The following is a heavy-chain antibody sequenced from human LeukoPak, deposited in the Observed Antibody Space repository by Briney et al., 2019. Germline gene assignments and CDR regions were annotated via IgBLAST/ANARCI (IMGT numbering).Heavy chain of an antibody. V-gene: IGHV3-23*01. CDR1: GFTFSSYE. D-gene: IGHD2-21*02. Sequence: PGGSLRLSCAASGFTFSSYEMNWVRQAPGKGLEWVSAISGSGGSTYYADSVKGRFTISRDNSKNTLYLQMNSLRAEDTAVYYCAKGGDIVVVTDFDYWGQGTLVTVSS. J-gene: IGHJ4*02. CDR2: ISGSGGST. CDR3: AKGGDIVVVTDFDY.